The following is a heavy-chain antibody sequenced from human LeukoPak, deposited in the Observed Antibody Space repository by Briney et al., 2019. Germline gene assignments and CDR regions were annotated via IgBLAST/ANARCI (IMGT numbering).Heavy chain of an antibody. CDR1: GGSISSGDYY. Sequence: SETLSLTCTVSGGSISSGDYYWSWIRQPPGKGLEWIGYIYYSGSTYYNPSLKSRVTISVDTSKNQFSLKLSSVTAADTAVYYCARYGNSSSWFNWSDPWGQGTLVTVSS. V-gene: IGHV4-30-4*08. J-gene: IGHJ5*02. CDR3: ARYGNSSSWFNWSDP. CDR2: IYYSGST. D-gene: IGHD6-13*01.